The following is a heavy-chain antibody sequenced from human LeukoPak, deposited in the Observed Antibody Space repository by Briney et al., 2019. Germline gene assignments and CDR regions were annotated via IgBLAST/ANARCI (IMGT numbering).Heavy chain of an antibody. V-gene: IGHV3-23*01. CDR3: AKDGLGGFGDYMDV. D-gene: IGHD3-10*01. Sequence: GGSLRLSCAASGLILSSYVMSWVRQAPGRGLEWVSTITVSGGRTYYADSVKGRFTISRDNSKNTLYLQMNSLRAEDTAIYYCAKDGLGGFGDYMDVWGKGTTVTISS. CDR1: GLILSSYV. J-gene: IGHJ6*03. CDR2: ITVSGGRT.